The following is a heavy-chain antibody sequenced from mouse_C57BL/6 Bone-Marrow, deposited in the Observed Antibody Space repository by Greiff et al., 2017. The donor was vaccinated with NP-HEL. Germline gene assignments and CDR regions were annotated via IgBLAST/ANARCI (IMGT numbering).Heavy chain of an antibody. CDR1: GFTFSDAW. CDR3: TRAYYSNYMAY. D-gene: IGHD2-5*01. V-gene: IGHV6-6*01. CDR2: IRNKANNHAT. Sequence: EVKLMESGGGLVQPGGSMKLSCAASGFTFSDAWMDWVRQSPEKGLEWVAEIRNKANNHATYYAESVKGRFTISRDDSKSSVYLQMNSLRAEDTGIYYCTRAYYSNYMAYWGQGTLVTVSA. J-gene: IGHJ3*01.